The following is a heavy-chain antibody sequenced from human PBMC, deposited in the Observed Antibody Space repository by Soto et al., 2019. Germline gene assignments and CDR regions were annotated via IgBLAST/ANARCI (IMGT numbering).Heavy chain of an antibody. J-gene: IGHJ3*02. D-gene: IGHD1-26*01. Sequence: EVQLVESGGGLVQPGGSLRLSCAASGFTFSDHYMDWVRQAPGKGLEWVGRTRNKANSYTTEYAASVKGRFTISSDDSKNSLYLQMNSLKTEDTAVYYCATYSGSYRTPHAFDIWGQGTMVTVSS. CDR2: TRNKANSYTT. CDR1: GFTFSDHY. V-gene: IGHV3-72*01. CDR3: ATYSGSYRTPHAFDI.